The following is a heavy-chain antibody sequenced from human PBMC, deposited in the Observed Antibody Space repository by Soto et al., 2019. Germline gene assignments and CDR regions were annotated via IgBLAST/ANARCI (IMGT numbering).Heavy chain of an antibody. D-gene: IGHD3-22*01. Sequence: SGPTLVNPTQTLTLTCTFSGFSLSTSGMCVSWIRQPPGKALEWLALIDWDDDKYYSTSLKTRLTISKDTSKNQVVLTMTNMDHVDTAKYYCARIRGGYDSSGYYRIFDYWGQGTLVTVSS. CDR2: IDWDDDK. V-gene: IGHV2-70*01. CDR1: GFSLSTSGMC. J-gene: IGHJ4*02. CDR3: ARIRGGYDSSGYYRIFDY.